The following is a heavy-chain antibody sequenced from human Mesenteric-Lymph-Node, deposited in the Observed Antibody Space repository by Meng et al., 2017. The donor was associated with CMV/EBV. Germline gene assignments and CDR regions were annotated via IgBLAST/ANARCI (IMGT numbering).Heavy chain of an antibody. CDR1: GDTFSDYI. Sequence: SGDTFSDYIFTWVLQAPGQGLEWMGSIIPIFATPNYALKFQGRVTFIADESTSTVYMEMSSLRSGDTAVYYCAREGRSVNSRFGDLWGQGTLVTVSS. J-gene: IGHJ5*02. D-gene: IGHD3-16*01. CDR2: IIPIFATP. V-gene: IGHV1-69*01. CDR3: AREGRSVNSRFGDL.